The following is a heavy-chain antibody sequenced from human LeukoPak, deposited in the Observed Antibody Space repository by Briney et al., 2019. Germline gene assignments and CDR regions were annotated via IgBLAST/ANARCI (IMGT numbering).Heavy chain of an antibody. Sequence: RASQTLSLICTVSGDSISSGSYYWSWIRQPAGKGPEWIGHIHTSGSTKYNPSLKSRVTISLDTSENPFSLGLNSVTAADTAVYYCAGGDYVTFDYWGQGTLVTVSS. CDR3: AGGDYVTFDY. J-gene: IGHJ4*02. CDR2: IHTSGST. CDR1: GDSISSGSYY. V-gene: IGHV4-61*09. D-gene: IGHD4-17*01.